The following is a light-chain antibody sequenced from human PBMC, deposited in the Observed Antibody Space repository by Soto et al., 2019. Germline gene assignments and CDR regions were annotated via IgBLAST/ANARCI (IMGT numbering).Light chain of an antibody. J-gene: IGKJ4*01. CDR3: QQYGTSPELT. Sequence: EIVLTQSPGTLSLSPGESATLSCRASQSLSSSYLAWYQQKPGQAPRLLIHGASSRATGIPDRFSGSGSGTDFTLTISRLEPEDFAVYSCQQYGTSPELTFGGGTKVEIE. V-gene: IGKV3-20*01. CDR1: QSLSSSY. CDR2: GAS.